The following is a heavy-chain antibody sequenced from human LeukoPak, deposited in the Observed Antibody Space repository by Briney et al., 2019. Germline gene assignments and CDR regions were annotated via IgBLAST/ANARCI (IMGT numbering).Heavy chain of an antibody. CDR1: GFTFSSYW. Sequence: PGGSLRLSCAASGFTFSSYWMFWVRQAPGKGLVWVSRVNSDGTSTNYADSVKGRFTVSRDNAKNTLYLQMNSLRAEDTAVYYCARSGWDYYGSGDPDWFDPWGQGTLVTVSS. J-gene: IGHJ5*02. V-gene: IGHV3-74*01. D-gene: IGHD3-10*01. CDR2: VNSDGTST. CDR3: ARSGWDYYGSGDPDWFDP.